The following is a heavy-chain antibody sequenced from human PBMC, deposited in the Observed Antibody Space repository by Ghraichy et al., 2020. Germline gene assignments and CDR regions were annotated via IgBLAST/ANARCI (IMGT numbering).Heavy chain of an antibody. CDR1: GFSFRNYW. V-gene: IGHV3-74*01. Sequence: LTCAASGFSFRNYWMHWVRQALGKGPVWVSHIKGDGTDITYGDSVKGRFTISRDNVKNTLYLQMNDLRAEDTAIYYCARDMPREDYWGQGTLVTVSS. CDR2: IKGDGTDI. J-gene: IGHJ4*02. D-gene: IGHD1-26*01. CDR3: ARDMPREDY.